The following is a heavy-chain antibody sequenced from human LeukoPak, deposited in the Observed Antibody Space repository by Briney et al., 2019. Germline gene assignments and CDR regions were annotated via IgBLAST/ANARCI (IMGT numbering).Heavy chain of an antibody. CDR1: GYTFTSYD. D-gene: IGHD2-2*02. CDR2: MNPNSGNT. CDR3: ARDTALQSFRI. V-gene: IGHV1-8*03. J-gene: IGHJ3*02. Sequence: ASVKASCKASGYTFTSYDINWVRQATGQGLEWMGWMNPNSGNTGYAQKFQGRVTITRNTSISTAYMKLSSLRSEDTAVYYCARDTALQSFRIWGQGTMVTVSS.